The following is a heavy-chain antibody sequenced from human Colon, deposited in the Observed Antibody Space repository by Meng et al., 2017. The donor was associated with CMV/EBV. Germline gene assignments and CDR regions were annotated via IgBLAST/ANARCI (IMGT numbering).Heavy chain of an antibody. D-gene: IGHD2-2*01. Sequence: SVKVSCKASGGTFSSYAISWVRQAPGQGLEWMGGIIPIFGTANYAQKFQGRVTITTDESTSTAYMELSSLRSEDTAVYYCAREVVPAAMAYYYYGMDVWGQGTTVTVSS. CDR1: GGTFSSYA. V-gene: IGHV1-69*05. CDR2: IIPIFGTA. J-gene: IGHJ6*02. CDR3: AREVVPAAMAYYYYGMDV.